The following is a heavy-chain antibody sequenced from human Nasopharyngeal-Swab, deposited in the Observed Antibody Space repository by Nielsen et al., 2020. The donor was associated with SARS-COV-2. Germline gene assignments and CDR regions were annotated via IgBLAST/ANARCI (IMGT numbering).Heavy chain of an antibody. D-gene: IGHD1-7*01. J-gene: IGHJ6*03. CDR2: IIPILGIA. CDR1: VCTFSSYA. CDR3: ARGTGTTYYYYMDV. V-gene: IGHV1-69*04. Sequence: SSVKVSCKASVCTFSSYAISWVRQAPGQGLEWMGRIIPILGIANYAQKFQGRVTITADKSTSTAYMALSSLRSEDTAVYYCARGTGTTYYYYMDVWGKGTTVTVSS.